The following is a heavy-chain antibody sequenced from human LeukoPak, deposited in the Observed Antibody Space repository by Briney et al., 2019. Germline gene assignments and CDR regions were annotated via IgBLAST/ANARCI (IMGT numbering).Heavy chain of an antibody. J-gene: IGHJ4*02. CDR3: ARASLRYFDY. V-gene: IGHV4-4*07. CDR2: IYTNGDT. Sequence: PSETLSLTCTVSGGSISSYYWNWIRQPAGRGLEWIGRIYTNGDTKYNPSLKSRVTMSVDTSKNQFSLKLSSVTDAGTAVYYCARASLRYFDYWGQGTLVTVSS. CDR1: GGSISSYY. D-gene: IGHD4-17*01.